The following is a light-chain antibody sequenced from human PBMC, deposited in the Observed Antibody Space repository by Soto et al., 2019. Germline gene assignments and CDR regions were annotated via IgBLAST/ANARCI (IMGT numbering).Light chain of an antibody. CDR2: GAS. CDR3: QQYNNWPGT. J-gene: IGKJ1*01. Sequence: EIVMTQSPATLSVSPGERATLSCRASQSVGSNLAWYQQKPGQAPRLLIYGASTRATGIPARLSGSGSGTEFTLTISSLQSEDFAVYYCQQYNNWPGTFGQGTKVEIK. CDR1: QSVGSN. V-gene: IGKV3-15*01.